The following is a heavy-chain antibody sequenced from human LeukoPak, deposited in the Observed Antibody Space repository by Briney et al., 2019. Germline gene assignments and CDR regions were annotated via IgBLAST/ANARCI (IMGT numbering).Heavy chain of an antibody. V-gene: IGHV3-66*04. D-gene: IGHD2-15*01. J-gene: IGHJ5*02. Sequence: GGSLRLSCAASGFTVSSDYMNWVRQAPGKGLGWVSVIYSDGSTYYADSAKGRFTISRDKSKNTLYLQLNSLRAEDTAVYFCARQSGGPYNWFDPWGQGTLVTVSS. CDR1: GFTVSSDY. CDR3: ARQSGGPYNWFDP. CDR2: IYSDGST.